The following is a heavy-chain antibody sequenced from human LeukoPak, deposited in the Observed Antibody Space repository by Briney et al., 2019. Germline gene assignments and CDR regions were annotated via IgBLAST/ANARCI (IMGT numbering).Heavy chain of an antibody. D-gene: IGHD1-26*01. Sequence: PGGSLRLSCAASGFTVSGNYMSWVRQAPGKGLEWVSRISDSGGSTYYADSVKGRFTLSRDNSKNTLNLQMNNLRAGDTAIYYCARTMSGSYRDYWGQGTLVTVSS. J-gene: IGHJ4*02. CDR3: ARTMSGSYRDY. CDR2: SDSGGST. V-gene: IGHV3-53*01. CDR1: GFTVSGNY.